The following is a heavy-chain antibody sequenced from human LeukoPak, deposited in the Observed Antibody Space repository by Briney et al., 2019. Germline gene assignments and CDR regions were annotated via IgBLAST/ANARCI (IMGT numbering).Heavy chain of an antibody. CDR3: AKTPYYGSGSYYQLGYYFDY. D-gene: IGHD3-10*01. V-gene: IGHV3-23*01. CDR2: ISGSGGST. Sequence: GGSLRLSCAASGFTVSSNYMSWVRQAPGKGLEWVSAISGSGGSTYYADSVKGRFTISRDNSKNTLYLQMNSLRAEDTAVYYCAKTPYYGSGSYYQLGYYFDYWGQGTLVTVSS. J-gene: IGHJ4*02. CDR1: GFTVSSNY.